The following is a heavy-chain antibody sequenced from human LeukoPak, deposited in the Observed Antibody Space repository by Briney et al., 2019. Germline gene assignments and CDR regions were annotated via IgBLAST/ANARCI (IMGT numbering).Heavy chain of an antibody. CDR2: IGVTSGTT. D-gene: IGHD6-19*01. V-gene: IGHV3-23*01. J-gene: IGHJ4*02. Sequence: GGSLRLSRAASGFTFNGYAMSWVRQAPGKGPEWVSSIGVTSGTTNYADSVKGRFTISRDISKNTLFLQLNSLGVEDTAVYYCACPGAPGWDRPFDSWGQGTLVTVSS. CDR1: GFTFNGYA. CDR3: ACPGAPGWDRPFDS.